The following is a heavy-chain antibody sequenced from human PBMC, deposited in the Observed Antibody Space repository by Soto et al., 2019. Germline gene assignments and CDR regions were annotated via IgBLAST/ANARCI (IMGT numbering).Heavy chain of an antibody. V-gene: IGHV5-51*01. CDR3: ARCIAAAGPRGWAFDI. CDR1: GYSFTSYW. CDR2: IYPGDSDT. Sequence: GESLKISCKGSGYSFTSYWIGWVRQMPGKGLEWMGIIYPGDSDTRYSPSFQGQVTISADKSISTAYLQWSSLKASDTAMYYCARCIAAAGPRGWAFDIWGQGTMVTVSS. J-gene: IGHJ3*02. D-gene: IGHD6-13*01.